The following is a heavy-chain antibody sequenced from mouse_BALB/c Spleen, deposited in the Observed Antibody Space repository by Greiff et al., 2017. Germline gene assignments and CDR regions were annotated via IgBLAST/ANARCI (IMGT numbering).Heavy chain of an antibody. CDR1: GFNIKDYY. D-gene: IGHD3-3*01. Sequence: EVQLVESGAELVRSGASVKLSCTASGFNIKDYYMHWVKQRPEQGLEWIGWIDPENGDTEYAPKFQGKATMTADTSSNTAYLQLSSLTSEDTAVYYCNVGDYYAMDYWGQGTSVTVSS. V-gene: IGHV14-4*02. J-gene: IGHJ4*01. CDR2: IDPENGDT. CDR3: NVGDYYAMDY.